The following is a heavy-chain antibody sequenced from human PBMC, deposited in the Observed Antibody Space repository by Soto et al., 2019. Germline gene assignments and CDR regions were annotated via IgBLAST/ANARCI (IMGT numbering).Heavy chain of an antibody. CDR2: IWYDGKT. CDR3: ARRLTTTVTAMGY. V-gene: IGHV3-33*01. J-gene: IGHJ4*02. Sequence: LRLSCATSGINFFAHSMHWVRQAPGKGLEWVALIWYDGKTYYADAVKGRFTISRDTSRNTVYLQVNSLRIEDTAVYYCARRLTTTVTAMGYWGQGTPVTVSS. D-gene: IGHD2-21*02. CDR1: GINFFAHS.